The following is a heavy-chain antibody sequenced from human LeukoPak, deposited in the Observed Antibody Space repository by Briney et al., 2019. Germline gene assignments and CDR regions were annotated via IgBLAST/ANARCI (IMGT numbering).Heavy chain of an antibody. CDR3: VRGTRY. J-gene: IGHJ4*02. CDR1: GFTFSTYV. V-gene: IGHV3-64D*06. Sequence: GGSLRLSCSVSGFTFSTYVMHWVRQAPGKGLEYVSAIGSNGDNTYYADSVKGRFTISRDNSKNTLYLQMSSLRADDTAVYYCVRGTRYWGQGTLVTVSS. CDR2: IGSNGDNT.